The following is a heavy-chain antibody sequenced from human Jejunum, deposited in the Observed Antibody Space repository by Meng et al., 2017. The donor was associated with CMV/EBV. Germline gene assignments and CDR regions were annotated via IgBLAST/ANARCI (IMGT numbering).Heavy chain of an antibody. CDR2: ISGSSTYI. J-gene: IGHJ5*02. CDR1: GFTFTSYS. V-gene: IGHV3-21*01. D-gene: IGHD4-17*01. CDR3: ARAIDYGDPNWFDT. Sequence: SGFTFTSYSITWVRQAPGKGLGWLSYISGSSTYIYHADSVKGRFTISRDNAKNSVYLQMNGLRAEDAAVYYCARAIDYGDPNWFDTWGQGTLVTVSS.